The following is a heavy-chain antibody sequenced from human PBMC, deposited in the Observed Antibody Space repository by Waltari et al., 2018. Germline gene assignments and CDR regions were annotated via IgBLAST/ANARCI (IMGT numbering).Heavy chain of an antibody. V-gene: IGHV3-21*01. CDR3: ARDWSLSFDY. J-gene: IGHJ4*02. CDR1: GFTFSDFS. D-gene: IGHD2-8*02. CDR2: ISRNSDYI. Sequence: SLRLSCVASGFTFSDFSMNWVRQAPGKGLEWVASISRNSDYIYYADSLKGRFTISRDNAKNSLYLQMNSLRAEDTALYYCARDWSLSFDYWGQGSLITVSS.